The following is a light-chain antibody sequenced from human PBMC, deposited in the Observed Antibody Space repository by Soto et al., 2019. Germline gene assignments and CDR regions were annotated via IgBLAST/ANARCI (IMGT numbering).Light chain of an antibody. J-gene: IGLJ1*01. CDR2: DVG. V-gene: IGLV2-11*01. Sequence: QSALTQPPSVYGIPVQSVSISCTGTSRNVGGFDHVSWYQQHPGKVPALIMYDVGQRPSGVPERFSGFKSGNTASLTISGLDPGDEADYYCCAYAGIHTYVFGTGTKLTVL. CDR1: SRNVGGFDH. CDR3: CAYAGIHTYV.